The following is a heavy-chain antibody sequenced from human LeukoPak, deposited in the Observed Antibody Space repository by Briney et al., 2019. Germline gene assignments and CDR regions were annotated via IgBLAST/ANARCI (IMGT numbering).Heavy chain of an antibody. J-gene: IGHJ6*04. CDR3: ASEVGYCSVTSCYGMYYYYYGMDV. CDR1: GFTFSGYA. D-gene: IGHD2-2*01. Sequence: PGGSLRLSCAASGFTFSGYAMSWVRQAPGKGLEWVSAISGSSGSTYYADSVKVRFTISRDKSKNSLYLQMNSLRAEDTAVYYCASEVGYCSVTSCYGMYYYYYGMDVWGKGTTVTVSS. V-gene: IGHV3-23*01. CDR2: ISGSSGST.